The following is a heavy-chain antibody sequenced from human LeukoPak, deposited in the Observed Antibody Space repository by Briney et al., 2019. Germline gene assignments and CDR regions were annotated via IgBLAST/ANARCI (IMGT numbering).Heavy chain of an antibody. Sequence: GGSLRLSCAASGFTFSNYSMNWVRRAPGKGLEWVSYISSSSSTKYSVDSVKGRFTISRDNAKNSLYLQMSSLRAEDTAAYHCARLSSSYYYGMDVWGQGTTVTVSS. D-gene: IGHD2-2*01. J-gene: IGHJ6*02. V-gene: IGHV3-48*04. CDR2: ISSSSSTK. CDR3: ARLSSSYYYGMDV. CDR1: GFTFSNYS.